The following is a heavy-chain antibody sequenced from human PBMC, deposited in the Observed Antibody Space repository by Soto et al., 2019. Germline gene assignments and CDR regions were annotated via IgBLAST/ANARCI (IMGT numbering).Heavy chain of an antibody. J-gene: IGHJ4*02. Sequence: EVQLLESGGGLVQPGGSLRLSCAASGFTFSSYAMSWVRQAPGKGLEWVSAISGSGGSTYYADSVKGRFTISRDTSKNTLYLQTNSLRAEDTAVYYCPKAYGDYDYFDSWGQGTLVTVSS. V-gene: IGHV3-23*01. CDR3: PKAYGDYDYFDS. CDR1: GFTFSSYA. D-gene: IGHD4-17*01. CDR2: ISGSGGST.